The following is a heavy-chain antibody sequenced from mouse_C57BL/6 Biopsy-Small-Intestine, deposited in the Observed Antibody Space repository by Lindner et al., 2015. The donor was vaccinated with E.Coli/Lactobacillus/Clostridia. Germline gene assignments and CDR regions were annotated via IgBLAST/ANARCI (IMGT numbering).Heavy chain of an antibody. Sequence: VQLQESGAELARPGASVKMSCKASGYIFTSYGISWVKQRTGQGLEWIGEIYPRSGNTYCNEKFKGKATLTADKSSSTAYMELRSLTSEDSAVYFCALYDGYFAWFAYWGQGTLVTVSA. J-gene: IGHJ3*01. D-gene: IGHD2-3*01. V-gene: IGHV1-81*01. CDR2: IYPRSGNT. CDR1: GYIFTSYG. CDR3: ALYDGYFAWFAY.